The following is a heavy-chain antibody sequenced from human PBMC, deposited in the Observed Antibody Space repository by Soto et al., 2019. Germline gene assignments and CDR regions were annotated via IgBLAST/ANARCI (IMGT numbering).Heavy chain of an antibody. CDR2: ISAYNGNT. Sequence: QVKLVQSGAEVKKPGASVKVSCQASGYTFTSYGISGVRQAHGQGLEWMGWISAYNGNTNYAQKLQGRFTMTTDTSTSTAYMELRSLRSDDTAVYYCAGDSRSSSFDYWGQGTLVTVSS. CDR3: AGDSRSSSFDY. V-gene: IGHV1-18*01. CDR1: GYTFTSYG. D-gene: IGHD6-13*01. J-gene: IGHJ4*02.